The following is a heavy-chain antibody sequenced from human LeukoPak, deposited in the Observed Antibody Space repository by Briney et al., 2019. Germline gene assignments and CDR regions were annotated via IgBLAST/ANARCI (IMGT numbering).Heavy chain of an antibody. CDR1: GYTFTGYY. CDR2: INPNSGGT. V-gene: IGHV1-2*02. J-gene: IGHJ6*02. D-gene: IGHD3-22*01. Sequence: ASVKVSCKASGYTFTGYYMHWVRQAPGQGLEWMGWINPNSGGTNYAQKFQGRVTMTRDTSISTAYMELSRLRSDDTAVYYCAREASSYYDSSGYSGAWWYYGMDVSGQGTTVTVSS. CDR3: AREASSYYDSSGYSGAWWYYGMDV.